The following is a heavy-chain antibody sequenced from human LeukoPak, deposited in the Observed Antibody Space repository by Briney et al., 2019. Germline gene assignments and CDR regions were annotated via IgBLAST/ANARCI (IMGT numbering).Heavy chain of an antibody. V-gene: IGHV1-69*05. CDR2: IIPLFGRR. D-gene: IGHD2-21*01. CDR3: TREIEASGVDY. CDR1: GGTFSSYA. Sequence: SVKVSCKASGGTFSSYAISWVRQAPGQGLEWLGGIIPLFGRRNYAQKFQGRVTISMDESTSTVYMEVSSLRFDDTAIYYCTREIEASGVDYWGQGTLVTVSS. J-gene: IGHJ4*02.